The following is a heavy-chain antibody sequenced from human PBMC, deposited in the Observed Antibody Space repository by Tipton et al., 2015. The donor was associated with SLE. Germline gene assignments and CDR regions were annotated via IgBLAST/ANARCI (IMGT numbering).Heavy chain of an antibody. Sequence: TLSLTCTVSGGSFRSYYWSWIRQPPGKRLEWIGYIYYNGNTYYNPSLRGRLTISVDTSKNQFSLKLSSVTAADTAVYYCARGYQLPLGPYYYYYMDVWGKGTTVTVSS. CDR1: GGSFRSYY. V-gene: IGHV4-59*07. J-gene: IGHJ6*03. CDR2: IYYNGNT. D-gene: IGHD2-2*01. CDR3: ARGYQLPLGPYYYYYMDV.